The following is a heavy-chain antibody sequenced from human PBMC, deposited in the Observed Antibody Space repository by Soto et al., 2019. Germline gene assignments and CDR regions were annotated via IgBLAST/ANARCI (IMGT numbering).Heavy chain of an antibody. CDR1: GFTFSSYW. Sequence: EVQLVESGGGLVQPGGSLRLSCAASGFTFSSYWMSWVRKAPGKGLEWVANIKQDGSEKYYVDSVKGRFTISRDNAKYSLYLQMNSLRAEDTAVYYCARDLGEGYYFDYWGQGTLVTVSS. V-gene: IGHV3-7*01. CDR3: ARDLGEGYYFDY. J-gene: IGHJ4*02. CDR2: IKQDGSEK.